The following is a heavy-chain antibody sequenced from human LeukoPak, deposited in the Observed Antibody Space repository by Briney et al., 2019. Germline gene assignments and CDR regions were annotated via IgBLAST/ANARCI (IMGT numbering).Heavy chain of an antibody. D-gene: IGHD7-27*01. CDR2: ITTSDGNT. CDR3: AKDGGLWVSAHWGDS. V-gene: IGHV3-23*01. Sequence: GGSLRLSCAASGFTFSSYTMSWVRQAPGKGLEWVSTITTSDGNTYYADSVKGRFTVSRDNSKNTLYPQMNSLRAEDTAVYYCAKDGGLWVSAHWGDSWGRGTLVTVSS. J-gene: IGHJ4*02. CDR1: GFTFSSYT.